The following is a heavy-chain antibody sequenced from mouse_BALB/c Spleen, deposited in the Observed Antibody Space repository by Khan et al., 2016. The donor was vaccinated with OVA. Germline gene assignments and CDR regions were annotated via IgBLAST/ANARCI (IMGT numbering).Heavy chain of an antibody. V-gene: IGHV1-52*01. J-gene: IGHJ3*01. Sequence: VQLQQSGAELVRPGASVKLSCEASGYTFTSYWMNWVKQSPEQGLEWIGRIDPYDSETHYNQNFKDKAILTVDKSSSTAYMQLSSLTSEDSAVXYSARNPFAYWGQGTLVTVSA. CDR3: ARNPFAY. CDR1: GYTFTSYW. CDR2: IDPYDSET.